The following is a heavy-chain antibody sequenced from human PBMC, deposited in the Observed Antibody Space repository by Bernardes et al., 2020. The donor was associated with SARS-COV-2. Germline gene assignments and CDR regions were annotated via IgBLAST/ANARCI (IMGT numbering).Heavy chain of an antibody. D-gene: IGHD6-13*01. V-gene: IGHV3-74*01. CDR1: GFTFSSYW. CDR3: ASARAAYSSSWYFSAPGQNWFDP. J-gene: IGHJ5*02. CDR2: LNSDGSST. Sequence: AGSLRLSCVAAGFTFSSYWMHWVRQAPGKGLVWVSRLNSDGSSTSYADSVKGRLTISRDNAKNTLYLQMNSLRAEDTAVYYCASARAAYSSSWYFSAPGQNWFDPWGQGTLVTVSS.